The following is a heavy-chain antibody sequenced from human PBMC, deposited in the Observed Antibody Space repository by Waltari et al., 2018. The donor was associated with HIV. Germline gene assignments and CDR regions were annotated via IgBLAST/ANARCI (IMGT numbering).Heavy chain of an antibody. CDR2: FSYRGTT. CDR1: GGSISSSSYY. D-gene: IGHD1-26*01. Sequence: QLQLQESGPGLVKPSETLSLTRTVSGGSISSSSYYWGWIRQPPGKGLEWIGSFSYRGTTYYNPSLKSRVTISVDTSKNQFSLKLSSVTAADTAVYYCARQTTPPTTLIDYWGQGTLVTVSS. V-gene: IGHV4-39*01. J-gene: IGHJ4*02. CDR3: ARQTTPPTTLIDY.